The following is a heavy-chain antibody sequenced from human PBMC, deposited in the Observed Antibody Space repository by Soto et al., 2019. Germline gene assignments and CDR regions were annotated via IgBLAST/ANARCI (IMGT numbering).Heavy chain of an antibody. Sequence: AGGSLRLSCAASGFTFSNAWMSWVRQAPGKGLEWVGRIKSKTDGGTTDYAAPVKGRFTISRDDSKNTLYLQMNSLKTEDTAVYYCTTDYSAMDGGAFDIWGQGTMVTVSS. J-gene: IGHJ3*02. D-gene: IGHD5-18*01. CDR3: TTDYSAMDGGAFDI. CDR1: GFTFSNAW. V-gene: IGHV3-15*01. CDR2: IKSKTDGGTT.